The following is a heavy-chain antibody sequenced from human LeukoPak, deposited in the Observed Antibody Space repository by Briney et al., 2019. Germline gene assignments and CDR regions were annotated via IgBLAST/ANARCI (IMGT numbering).Heavy chain of an antibody. V-gene: IGHV4-59*01. J-gene: IGHJ4*02. CDR2: IYHSGST. D-gene: IGHD3-10*01. CDR1: GGSISSYF. Sequence: SETLSLTCTVSGGSISSYFWSWIRQPPGKGLEWIGYIYHSGSTNYNPSLKSRVTISVDTSKNQFSLKLSSVTAADTAVYYCARGKYYYGSGRYYPFDYWGQGTLVAVSS. CDR3: ARGKYYYGSGRYYPFDY.